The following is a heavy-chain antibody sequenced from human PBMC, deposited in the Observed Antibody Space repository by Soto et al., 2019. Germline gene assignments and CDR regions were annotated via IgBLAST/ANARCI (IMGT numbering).Heavy chain of an antibody. CDR1: GYNFTSYY. V-gene: IGHV1-46*01. D-gene: IGHD3-22*01. Sequence: QVQLVQSGAEVKEPGASVKVSCKASGYNFTSYYRYWVRQAPGPGLEWMGIINASGGSTSYAQKYQGRVTMTRDTSASTVYMELSSLRSEDTAVYYCARVITMIVAVIGIWGQGTMVTVSS. CDR2: INASGGST. J-gene: IGHJ3*02. CDR3: ARVITMIVAVIGI.